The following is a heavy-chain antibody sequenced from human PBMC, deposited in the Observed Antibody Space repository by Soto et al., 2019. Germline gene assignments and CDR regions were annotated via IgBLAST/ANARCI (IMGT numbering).Heavy chain of an antibody. J-gene: IGHJ3*02. V-gene: IGHV1-18*01. D-gene: IGHD2-21*01. Sequence: QGQLLQSGDEVKKPGASVRVSCRASGYDFTSYGISWVRQAPGQGLEWVSWISAYNGKRDTAQKSQGRVTMTLNTSTDTAHMELGDLTSADTAVYYCARGRIVASIHDAFEIWCQGTMGAVSS. CDR3: ARGRIVASIHDAFEI. CDR2: ISAYNGKR. CDR1: GYDFTSYG.